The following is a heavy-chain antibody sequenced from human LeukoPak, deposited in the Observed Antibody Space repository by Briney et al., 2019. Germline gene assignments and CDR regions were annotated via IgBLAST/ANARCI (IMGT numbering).Heavy chain of an antibody. CDR3: AKDRGSIGPDAFDI. V-gene: IGHV3-9*02. CDR2: ISWNSGSI. CDR1: GFTSDDYA. D-gene: IGHD6-25*01. J-gene: IGHJ3*02. Sequence: PGRSLRLSCAASGFTSDDYAMHWVRQAPGKGLEWVSGISWNSGSIGYADSVKGRFTISRDNAKNSLYLQMNSLRAEDTALYYCAKDRGSIGPDAFDIWGQGTMVTVSS.